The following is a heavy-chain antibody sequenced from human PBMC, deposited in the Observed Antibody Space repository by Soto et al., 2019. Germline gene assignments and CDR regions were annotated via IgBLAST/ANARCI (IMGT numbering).Heavy chain of an antibody. CDR1: GYTFNRYY. J-gene: IGHJ6*02. CDR3: TRGSFLEWSCMDV. CDR2: INPSGTIT. D-gene: IGHD3-3*01. V-gene: IGHV1-46*02. Sequence: QVQLVQSGAEVKKSGASVKVSCKASGYTFNRYYMHWVRQAPGQGLEWMGMINPSGTITSYAQKFQGRVTMTRDTSTSTLFMELRSLRSDDTAVYYCTRGSFLEWSCMDVWGQGTTVTVSS.